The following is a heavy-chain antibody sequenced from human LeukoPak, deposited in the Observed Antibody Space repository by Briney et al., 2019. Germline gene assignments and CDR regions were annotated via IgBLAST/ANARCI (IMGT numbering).Heavy chain of an antibody. J-gene: IGHJ3*02. CDR3: ARDYESSGSNGALDI. D-gene: IGHD6-19*01. CDR1: GFTVSTNY. Sequence: GGSLRLSCAASGFTVSTNYMSWVRQAPGKGLEWVSVIYSGGSTHYAESVKGRFTISRDNSKNTVYLQMNSVRAEDTAVYYCARDYESSGSNGALDIWGQGTMVTVSS. V-gene: IGHV3-53*01. CDR2: IYSGGST.